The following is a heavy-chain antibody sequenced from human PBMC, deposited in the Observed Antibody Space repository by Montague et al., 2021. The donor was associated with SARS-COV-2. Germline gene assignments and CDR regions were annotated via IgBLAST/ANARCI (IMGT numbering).Heavy chain of an antibody. V-gene: IGHV4-4*07. CDR3: ARTPTRPLSLDS. Sequence: SETLSLTCAVSGGSITGFSWSWVRQPAGKGLEWIGRVTTSGTNNYSPSLRSRVTMSVDTSKNQFSLNLNSVTAADTAIYYCARTPTRPLSLDSWGQGTLVTVSS. CDR2: VTTSGTN. D-gene: IGHD6-6*01. J-gene: IGHJ4*02. CDR1: GGSITGFS.